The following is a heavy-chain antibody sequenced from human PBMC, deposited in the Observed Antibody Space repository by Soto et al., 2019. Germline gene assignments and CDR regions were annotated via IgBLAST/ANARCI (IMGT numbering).Heavy chain of an antibody. Sequence: QVQLQESGPGLVKPSETLSLSCNVSGGSISGHYWSWVRQTPGKGLEWIGYIYYSGSTNYNPSLKSRVTVAVDTSKNLFSLRLTSVTAADTAVYYRARGPYYDLIWNYYYMDVWGKGTTVTVSS. V-gene: IGHV4-59*08. CDR1: GGSISGHY. CDR2: IYYSGST. J-gene: IGHJ6*03. CDR3: ARGPYYDLIWNYYYMDV. D-gene: IGHD3-16*01.